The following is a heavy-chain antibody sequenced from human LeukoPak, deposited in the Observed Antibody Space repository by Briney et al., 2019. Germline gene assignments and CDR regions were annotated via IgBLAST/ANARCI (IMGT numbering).Heavy chain of an antibody. CDR3: ARGGLGYCSSTNCYMADY. CDR2: INSDGSST. Sequence: GGSLRLSCAASGFSFSDYYMSWVRQAPGKGLVWVSRINSDGSSTNYADSVKGRFTISRDNAKNTLYLQMDSLRAEDTAVYYCARGGLGYCSSTNCYMADYWGQGTLATVSS. D-gene: IGHD2-2*02. V-gene: IGHV3-74*01. CDR1: GFSFSDYY. J-gene: IGHJ4*02.